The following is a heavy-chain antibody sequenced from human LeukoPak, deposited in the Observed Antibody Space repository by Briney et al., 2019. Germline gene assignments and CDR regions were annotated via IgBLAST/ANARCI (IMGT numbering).Heavy chain of an antibody. CDR2: IYYSGST. V-gene: IGHV4-59*01. Sequence: SETLSLTCTVSGGSISSYYWSWIRQPPGKGLEWIGYIYYSGSTNYNPSLKSRVTISVDTSKNQFSLKLSSVTAADTAVYYCASVPLFGSHKNFDYWGQGTLVTVSS. CDR3: ASVPLFGSHKNFDY. CDR1: GGSISSYY. D-gene: IGHD3-10*02. J-gene: IGHJ4*02.